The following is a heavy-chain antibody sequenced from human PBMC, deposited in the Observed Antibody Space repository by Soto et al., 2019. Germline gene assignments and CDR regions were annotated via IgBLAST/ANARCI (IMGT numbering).Heavy chain of an antibody. J-gene: IGHJ4*02. Sequence: QVHLVQSGAEVKKPGASVKVSCKASGYTLSSYGISWVRQAPGQGLEWMGRITTYNGNTNYAQKLQGRVTMTTDLSTNTAFMELRSLRSDDTAVYYCARGWGELYLDYWGQGTLVTVSS. CDR2: ITTYNGNT. D-gene: IGHD3-10*01. CDR3: ARGWGELYLDY. CDR1: GYTLSSYG. V-gene: IGHV1-18*01.